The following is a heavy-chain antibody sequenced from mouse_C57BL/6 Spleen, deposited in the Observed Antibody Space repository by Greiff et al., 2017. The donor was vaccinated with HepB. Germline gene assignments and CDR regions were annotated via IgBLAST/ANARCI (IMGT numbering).Heavy chain of an antibody. CDR2: IWGVGST. CDR3: ASRHYYGSSYGAMDY. Sequence: QVQLKESGPGLVAPSQSLSITCTVSGFSFTSYGVDWVRQSPGKGLEWLGVIWGVGSTNYNSALKSRLSISKDNSKSQVILKMNSLQTDDTAMYYCASRHYYGSSYGAMDYWGQGTSVTVSS. D-gene: IGHD1-1*01. V-gene: IGHV2-6*01. J-gene: IGHJ4*01. CDR1: GFSFTSYG.